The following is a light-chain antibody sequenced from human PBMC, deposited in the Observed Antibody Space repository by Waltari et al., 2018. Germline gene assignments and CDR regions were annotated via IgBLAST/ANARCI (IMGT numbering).Light chain of an antibody. CDR1: ASNIGNNL. J-gene: IGLJ3*02. V-gene: IGLV1-44*01. CDR2: RSD. Sequence: QSVLTQPPSASGTPAQRVTISCSGSASNIGNNLVTWHQQLPGKAPKLLIYRSDQRPSGVPDRFSGSKSGTSASLAISGLQSEDEADYYCAAWDDSLNGHWVFGGGTKVTVL. CDR3: AAWDDSLNGHWV.